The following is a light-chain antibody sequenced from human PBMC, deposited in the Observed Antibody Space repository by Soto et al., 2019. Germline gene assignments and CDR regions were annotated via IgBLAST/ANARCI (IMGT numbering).Light chain of an antibody. CDR3: SSYAGSSTLV. J-gene: IGLJ1*01. CDR2: GVS. V-gene: IGLV2-14*01. Sequence: QSALTQPASVSGSPGQSITISCTGTSSDVGGYNSVSWYQQHPGKAPKLLIYGVSNRPSGFSNRFSVSKSGNTASLTNSGLQAEDEADYYCSSYAGSSTLVFGTGTKVTVL. CDR1: SSDVGGYNS.